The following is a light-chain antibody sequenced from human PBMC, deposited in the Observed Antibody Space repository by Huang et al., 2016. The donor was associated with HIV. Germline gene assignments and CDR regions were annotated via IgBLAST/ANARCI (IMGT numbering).Light chain of an antibody. CDR3: QQFSSYSPLT. V-gene: IGKV1-9*01. Sequence: IQLTPSPSSLSASVGDRVTITCRASQGISNSLFWDQQKPGRAPKLLLYAASTLQRGVTSRFIGSGSGTDFTLTISSLQPEDSATYYCQQFSSYSPLTFGGGTKVEIK. CDR1: QGISNS. CDR2: AAS. J-gene: IGKJ4*01.